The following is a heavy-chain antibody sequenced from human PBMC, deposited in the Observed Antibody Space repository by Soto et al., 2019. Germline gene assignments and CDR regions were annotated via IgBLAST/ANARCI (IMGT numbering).Heavy chain of an antibody. CDR2: ISGSGGST. V-gene: IGHV3-23*01. D-gene: IGHD3-22*01. J-gene: IGHJ4*02. Sequence: GGSLRLSCAASGFTFSSYAMSWVRQAPGKGLEWVSAISGSGGSTYYADSVKGRFTISRDNSKNTLYLQMNSLRAEDTAVYYCAKDDTYYYDSSGYRDYWGQGTLVTVSS. CDR3: AKDDTYYYDSSGYRDY. CDR1: GFTFSSYA.